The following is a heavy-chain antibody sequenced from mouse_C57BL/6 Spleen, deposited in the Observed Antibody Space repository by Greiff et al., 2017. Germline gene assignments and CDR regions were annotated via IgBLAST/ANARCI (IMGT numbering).Heavy chain of an antibody. D-gene: IGHD1-1*01. V-gene: IGHV1-64*01. CDR1: GYTFTSYW. J-gene: IGHJ3*01. CDR3: AREGYYYGSSPPWFAY. Sequence: QVQLKQPGAELVKPGASVKLSCKASGYTFTSYWMHWVKQRPGQGLEWIGMIHPNSGSTNYNEKFKSKATLTVDKSSSTAYMQLSSLTSEDSAVYYCAREGYYYGSSPPWFAYWGQGTLVTVSA. CDR2: IHPNSGST.